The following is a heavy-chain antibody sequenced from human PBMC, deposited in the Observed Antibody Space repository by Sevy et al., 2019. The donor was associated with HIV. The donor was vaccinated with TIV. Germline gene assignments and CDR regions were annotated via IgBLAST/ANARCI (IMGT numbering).Heavy chain of an antibody. D-gene: IGHD3-16*01. Sequence: GGSLRLSCAASIFTFNIYGMQWVRQAPGKGLQWVAYMRKDGLTTYYADSVKGRFTISRDSSKNTLYLQRNSLRIEDAALYYCTRETTYYDASGPVPGDIWGQRTMVTVSS. V-gene: IGHV3-30*02. CDR3: TRETTYYDASGPVPGDI. J-gene: IGHJ3*02. CDR2: MRKDGLTT. CDR1: IFTFNIYG.